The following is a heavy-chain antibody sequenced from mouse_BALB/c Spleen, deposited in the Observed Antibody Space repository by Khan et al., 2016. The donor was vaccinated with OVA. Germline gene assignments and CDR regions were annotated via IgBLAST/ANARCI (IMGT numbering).Heavy chain of an antibody. CDR3: ARVNYGSRDYFDY. V-gene: IGHV1-9*01. J-gene: IGHJ2*01. CDR2: ILPGSGSR. D-gene: IGHD1-1*01. Sequence: QVQLQQSGAELMKPGASVKISCKATGYTFSGCWLEWVKQRPGHGLEWIGEILPGSGSRNYNEKFKGKATFTADISSKTTYMQLSSLTSEDSAVYYCARVNYGSRDYFDYWGQGTTLTVSS. CDR1: GYTFSGCW.